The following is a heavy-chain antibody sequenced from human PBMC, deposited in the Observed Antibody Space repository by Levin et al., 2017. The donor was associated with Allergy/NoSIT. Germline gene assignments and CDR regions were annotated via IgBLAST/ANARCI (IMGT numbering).Heavy chain of an antibody. D-gene: IGHD6-19*01. V-gene: IGHV3-30*18. CDR3: AKDVYGSGWYPLGNDAFEM. J-gene: IGHJ3*02. Sequence: GESLKISCAASGFTFSSYGMHWVRQAPGKGLEWVAVISSDGRKKFCADSVKGRFTISRDNSKNTLDLQMNSLRAEDTAVYYCAKDVYGSGWYPLGNDAFEMWGQGTKVSVSS. CDR2: ISSDGRKK. CDR1: GFTFSSYG.